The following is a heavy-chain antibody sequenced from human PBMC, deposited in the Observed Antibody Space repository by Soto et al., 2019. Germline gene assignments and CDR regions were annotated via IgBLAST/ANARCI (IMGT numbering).Heavy chain of an antibody. CDR2: IYYSGST. CDR1: GGSISSGDYF. D-gene: IGHD6-13*01. Sequence: QVQLQESGPGLVKPSQTLSLTCTVSGGSISSGDYFWSWIRQPPGKGLEWIGYIYYSGSTYYNPSRXIRTTXXVDTSKNQFALKLSSVTAADTAVYYCARVKAGVVYWGQGTLVTVFS. J-gene: IGHJ4*02. CDR3: ARVKAGVVY. V-gene: IGHV4-30-4*01.